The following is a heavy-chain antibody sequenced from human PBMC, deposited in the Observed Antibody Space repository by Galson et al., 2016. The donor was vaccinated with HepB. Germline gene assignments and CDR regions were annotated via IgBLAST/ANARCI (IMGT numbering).Heavy chain of an antibody. V-gene: IGHV3-23*03. CDR3: AKGPQSWLYLFDY. J-gene: IGHJ4*02. CDR2: IYWDSGRK. D-gene: IGHD3-16*01. Sequence: SGIYWDSGRKDYADSVKGRSTITRDNSKNTLYLQMTGLIAEDTAVYYCAKGPQSWLYLFDYWGQGTLLTVSS.